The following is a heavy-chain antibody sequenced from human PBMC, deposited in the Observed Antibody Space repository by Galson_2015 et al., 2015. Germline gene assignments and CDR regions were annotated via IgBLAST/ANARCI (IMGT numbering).Heavy chain of an antibody. CDR2: ITSSSSFI. CDR1: GFTLSSYS. V-gene: IGHV3-21*01. Sequence: SLRLSCAASGFTLSSYSMNWVRQTPGKGLEWVSSITSSSSFINYADSVKGRFTISRDNPKNTLYLQMNSLRAEDTAVYYCASSQEVSAYYMDVWGKGTTVTVSS. D-gene: IGHD6-6*01. J-gene: IGHJ6*03. CDR3: ASSQEVSAYYMDV.